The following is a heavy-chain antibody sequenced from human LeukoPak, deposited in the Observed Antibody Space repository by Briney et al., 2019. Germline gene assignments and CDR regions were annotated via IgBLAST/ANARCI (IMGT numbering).Heavy chain of an antibody. J-gene: IGHJ4*02. CDR1: GFTLSSYD. CDR2: IGTAGDT. V-gene: IGHV3-13*01. D-gene: IGHD1-26*01. CDR3: ARGPVGATTTHFGY. Sequence: GGSLRLSCAASGFTLSSYDMRWVRHATGKGLEWVSAIGTAGDTYYPGSVKGRFTISRENAKNSLYLQMNSLRAGDTAVYYCARGPVGATTTHFGYWGQGTLVTVSS.